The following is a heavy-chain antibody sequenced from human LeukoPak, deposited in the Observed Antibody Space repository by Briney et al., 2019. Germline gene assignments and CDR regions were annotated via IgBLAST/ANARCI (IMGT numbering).Heavy chain of an antibody. J-gene: IGHJ4*02. V-gene: IGHV1-46*01. D-gene: IGHD2/OR15-2a*01. Sequence: ASVKVSCKASGYTFTRYYMHGVRQAPGQGLEWMGIINPSDGSTTYAQRFQGRVTLTRDTSTSTVYMELSSLRSEDTAVYYCARNQGEGEYPFDYWGQGTLVTVSS. CDR1: GYTFTRYY. CDR3: ARNQGEGEYPFDY. CDR2: INPSDGST.